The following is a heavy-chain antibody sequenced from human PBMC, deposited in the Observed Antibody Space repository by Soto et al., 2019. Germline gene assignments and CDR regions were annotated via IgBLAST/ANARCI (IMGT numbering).Heavy chain of an antibody. CDR1: GGSISSGGYY. Sequence: QVQLQESGPGLVKPSQTLSLTCTVSGGSISSGGYYWSWIRQHPGTGLEWIGYIYYSGSTYYNPSLKSRVTISIDTSKNQFSLKLSSVTAADTAVYFWARDLGSGYYYGMDVWGQGTTVTVSS. V-gene: IGHV4-31*03. J-gene: IGHJ6*02. CDR2: IYYSGST. CDR3: ARDLGSGYYYGMDV. D-gene: IGHD3-10*01.